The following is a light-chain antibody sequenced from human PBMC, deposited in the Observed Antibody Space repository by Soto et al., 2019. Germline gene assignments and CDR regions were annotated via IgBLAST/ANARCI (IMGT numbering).Light chain of an antibody. Sequence: QSALTQPGSVSGSPGQSITISCTGTSSDVGGYNYVSWYQQHPGKAPKLMIYDVNNRPSGVSNRFSGSKSGNTASLTISGLQAEDEVDYYCSSSTSSSTLVFGGGTKLTVL. V-gene: IGLV2-14*01. J-gene: IGLJ2*01. CDR3: SSSTSSSTLV. CDR1: SSDVGGYNY. CDR2: DVN.